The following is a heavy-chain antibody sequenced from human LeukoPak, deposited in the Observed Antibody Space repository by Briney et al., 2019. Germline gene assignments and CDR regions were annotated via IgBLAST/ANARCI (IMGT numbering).Heavy chain of an antibody. V-gene: IGHV1-69*05. J-gene: IGHJ6*03. CDR2: IIPIFDTA. CDR1: GGTFISYA. D-gene: IGHD3-10*01. CDR3: ARGFRRRRMVRGVTTIYYYMDV. Sequence: ASVKVSCKASGGTFISYAISWVRQAPGQGLEWMGRIIPIFDTANYAQKFRGRVTMTRNTSISTAYMELSSLRSEDTAVYYCARGFRRRRMVRGVTTIYYYMDVWGKGTTVTVSS.